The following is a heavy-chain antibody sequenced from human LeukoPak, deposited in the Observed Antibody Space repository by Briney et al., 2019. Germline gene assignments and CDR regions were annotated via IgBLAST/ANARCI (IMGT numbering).Heavy chain of an antibody. J-gene: IGHJ4*02. CDR2: ISGSGDNT. CDR3: AKEWNWNDVGYFDY. CDR1: GFTFSRYW. D-gene: IGHD1-1*01. Sequence: GGSLRLSCAASGFTFSRYWMSWVRQAPGKGLEWVSAISGSGDNTYYAASVEGRFTISRDNSKDTVYLQMNGLRAEDTAVYYCAKEWNWNDVGYFDYWGQGTLVTVSS. V-gene: IGHV3-23*01.